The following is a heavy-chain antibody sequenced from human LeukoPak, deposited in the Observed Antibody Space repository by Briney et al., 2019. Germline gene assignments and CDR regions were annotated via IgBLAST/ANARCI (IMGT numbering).Heavy chain of an antibody. Sequence: ASVKVSCKASGGTFSSYAISWVRQAPGQGLEWIGGIIPIFGTANYAQKFQGRVTITTDESTSTAYMELSSLRSEDTAVYYCARVKAGGYYYDSSGYYHWGQGTLVTVSS. CDR2: IIPIFGTA. CDR3: ARVKAGGYYYDSSGYYH. V-gene: IGHV1-69*05. CDR1: GGTFSSYA. D-gene: IGHD3-22*01. J-gene: IGHJ5*02.